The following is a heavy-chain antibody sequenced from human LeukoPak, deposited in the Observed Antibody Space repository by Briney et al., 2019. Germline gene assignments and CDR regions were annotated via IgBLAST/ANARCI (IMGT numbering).Heavy chain of an antibody. Sequence: PSETLSLTCAVSGYSISSGYYWGWFRPPPGKGLEWIGFIFHSGNTYYNPSLKSRVPISVDTSKNQFSLKLTSVTAADTAVYYCARQGGSSSPYYYYYMDVWGKGTTVTVSS. D-gene: IGHD6-13*01. CDR3: ARQGGSSSPYYYYYMDV. CDR1: GYSISSGYY. J-gene: IGHJ6*03. V-gene: IGHV4-38-2*01. CDR2: IFHSGNT.